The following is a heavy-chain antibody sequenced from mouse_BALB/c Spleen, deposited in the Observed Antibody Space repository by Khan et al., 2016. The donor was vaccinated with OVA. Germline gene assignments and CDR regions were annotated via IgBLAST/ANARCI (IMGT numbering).Heavy chain of an antibody. D-gene: IGHD2-3*01. CDR1: GYTFTDYA. Sequence: QVQLQQSGPELVRPGVSVKISCTGSGYTFTDYAMYWVKQSHAESLEWIGLISTYSGNTNYNQKFKGKATMTVDKSYNTAYMELARLTSEDSAIYYCARPAYDGYFDYWGQGTTLTVSS. CDR3: ARPAYDGYFDY. CDR2: ISTYSGNT. J-gene: IGHJ2*01. V-gene: IGHV1S137*01.